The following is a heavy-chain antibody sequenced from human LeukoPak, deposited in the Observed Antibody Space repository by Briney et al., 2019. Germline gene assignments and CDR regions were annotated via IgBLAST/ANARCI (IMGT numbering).Heavy chain of an antibody. V-gene: IGHV3-21*01. CDR1: GFTFSSYS. CDR2: ISSSSSYI. Sequence: GGSLRLSCAASGFTFSSYSMNWVRQAPGKGLEWVSSISSSSSYIYYADSVKGRFNISRDNAKNSLYLQMNSLRAEDTAVYYCARAGGGSGSYYDYYYYYYMDVWGKGTTVTVSS. CDR3: ARAGGGSGSYYDYYYYYYMDV. J-gene: IGHJ6*03. D-gene: IGHD3-10*01.